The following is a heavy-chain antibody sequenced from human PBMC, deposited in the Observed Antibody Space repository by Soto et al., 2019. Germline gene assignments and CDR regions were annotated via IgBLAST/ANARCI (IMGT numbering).Heavy chain of an antibody. V-gene: IGHV4-59*08. CDR3: ARRWGSAADY. Sequence: SETLSLTWTVSGGSIRNNYWSWIRQPPGKGLEWVGYIYYTGTSKYNPSLKSRVTISVDTSKNQFSLKLSSVTAADTAVYYCARRWGSAADYWGQGTLVTVSS. J-gene: IGHJ4*02. CDR2: IYYTGTS. D-gene: IGHD2-15*01. CDR1: GGSIRNNY.